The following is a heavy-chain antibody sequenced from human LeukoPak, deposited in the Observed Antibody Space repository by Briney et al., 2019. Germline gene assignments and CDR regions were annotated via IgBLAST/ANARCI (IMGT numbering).Heavy chain of an antibody. CDR2: TYTSGTT. J-gene: IGHJ3*02. V-gene: IGHV4-61*02. D-gene: IGHD3-22*01. CDR3: ARGPYSYDSSGAFDI. CDR1: GGSISSGGYY. Sequence: SETLSLTCTVSGGSISSGGYYWSWIRQPAGKGLEWIGRTYTSGTTNYNPSLKSRVTISVDTSKNQFSLKLPSVTAADTAVYFCARGPYSYDSSGAFDIWGQGTMVTVSS.